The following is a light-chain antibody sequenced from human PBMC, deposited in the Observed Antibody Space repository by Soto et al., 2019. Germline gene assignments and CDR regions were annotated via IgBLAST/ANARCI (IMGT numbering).Light chain of an antibody. V-gene: IGKV1-9*01. J-gene: IGKJ4*01. Sequence: DIQLTQSPSFLSASVGDRVTSTCRASQGISSYLAWYQQKPGKAPKLLIYAASTLQSGVPSRFSGSGSGTEFTLTISSLQPEDFATYYCQQLNSYLALTFGGGTKVDIK. CDR2: AAS. CDR3: QQLNSYLALT. CDR1: QGISSY.